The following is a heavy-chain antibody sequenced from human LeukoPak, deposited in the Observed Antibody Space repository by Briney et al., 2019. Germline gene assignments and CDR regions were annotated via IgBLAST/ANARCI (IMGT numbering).Heavy chain of an antibody. J-gene: IGHJ6*03. CDR3: ARVIYNPFSYYYYYMDV. V-gene: IGHV4-34*01. CDR1: GFTFSSYA. Sequence: PGGSLRLSCAASGFTFSSYAMSWVRQPPGKGLEWIGEINHSGSTNYNPSLKSRVTISVDTSKNQFSLKLSSVTAADTAVYYCARVIYNPFSYYYYYMDVWGKGTTVTVSS. D-gene: IGHD1-1*01. CDR2: INHSGST.